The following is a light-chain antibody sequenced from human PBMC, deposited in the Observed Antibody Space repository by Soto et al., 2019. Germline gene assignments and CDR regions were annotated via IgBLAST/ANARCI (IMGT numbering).Light chain of an antibody. Sequence: DIPMTQSPSSLSASVGDRVTITCRASQSSRHYLSWYQQKPWKAPNLLIYSASNLQSGVPSRFSGSGSGTDFTLAISSLQPEDFATYYCQQSHSSPRTFGPGTKVDIK. CDR1: QSSRHY. J-gene: IGKJ3*01. CDR3: QQSHSSPRT. CDR2: SAS. V-gene: IGKV1-39*01.